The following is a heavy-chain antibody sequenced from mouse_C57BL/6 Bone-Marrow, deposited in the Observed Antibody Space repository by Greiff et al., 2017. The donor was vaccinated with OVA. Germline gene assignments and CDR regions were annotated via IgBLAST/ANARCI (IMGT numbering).Heavy chain of an antibody. CDR2: ISNGGGST. V-gene: IGHV5-12*01. D-gene: IGHD2-5*01. CDR3: ARRAYYINSLDY. Sequence: EVKVEESGGGLVQPGGSLKLSCAASGFTFSDYYMYWVRQTPEKRLEWVAYISNGGGSTYYPETVKGRFTISRDNAKNTLYLQMSRLKSEDTAMYYCARRAYYINSLDYWGQGTTLTVSS. CDR1: GFTFSDYY. J-gene: IGHJ2*01.